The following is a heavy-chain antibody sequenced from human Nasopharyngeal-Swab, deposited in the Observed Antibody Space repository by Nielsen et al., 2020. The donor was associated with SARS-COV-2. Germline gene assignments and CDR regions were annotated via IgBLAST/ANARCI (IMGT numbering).Heavy chain of an antibody. Sequence: SVKVSCKASGDTFTNSAISWLRQAPGQGLEWMGAIVPALGLPNYSQKFRGRVTISADRSTTTSYLELSSLRSEDTAIYYCAREGEYGAYDAPDYWGQGTLVTVSS. CDR1: GDTFTNSA. V-gene: IGHV1-69*10. CDR2: IVPALGLP. J-gene: IGHJ4*02. CDR3: AREGEYGAYDAPDY. D-gene: IGHD5-12*01.